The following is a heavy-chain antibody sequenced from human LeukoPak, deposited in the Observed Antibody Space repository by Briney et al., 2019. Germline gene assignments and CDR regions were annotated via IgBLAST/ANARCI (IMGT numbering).Heavy chain of an antibody. V-gene: IGHV3-15*01. Sequence: GGSLRLSCAASGFSFNNAWMSWLRQAPGKGLEWVGQIKSKRDGGTTDHAAPAKGRFTISRDDSKNTLYLQMNSLKTEDTAVYYCAAEYRGSLKYWGQGTLVTVSS. CDR1: GFSFNNAW. D-gene: IGHD1-26*01. CDR3: AAEYRGSLKY. J-gene: IGHJ4*02. CDR2: IKSKRDGGTT.